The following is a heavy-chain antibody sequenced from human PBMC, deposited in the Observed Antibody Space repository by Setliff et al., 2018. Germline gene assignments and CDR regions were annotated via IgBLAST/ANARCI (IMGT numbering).Heavy chain of an antibody. CDR3: ARMSGFQYMDV. V-gene: IGHV4-39*07. CDR1: GDSISRAKYY. D-gene: IGHD3-3*01. Sequence: PSETLSLTCTVSGDSISRAKYYWTWIRQSPEKGLEWTGEINHRGSTNYNPSLKSRVTISVDTSKNQFSLKLSSVTAADTAVYYCARMSGFQYMDVWGKGTTVTVSS. J-gene: IGHJ6*03. CDR2: INHRGST.